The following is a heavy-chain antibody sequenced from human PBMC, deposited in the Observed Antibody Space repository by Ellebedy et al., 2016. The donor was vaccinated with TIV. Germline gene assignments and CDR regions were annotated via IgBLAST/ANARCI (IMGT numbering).Heavy chain of an antibody. CDR3: ARRSGSYLRGEEYFQH. D-gene: IGHD1-26*01. V-gene: IGHV5-51*01. CDR1: GYSFTSYW. CDR2: IYPGDSDT. J-gene: IGHJ1*01. Sequence: GESLKISXKGSGYSFTSYWIGWVRQMPGKGLEWMGIIYPGDSDTRYSPSFQGQVTISADKSISTAYLQWSSLKASDTAMYYCARRSGSYLRGEEYFQHWGQGTLVTVSS.